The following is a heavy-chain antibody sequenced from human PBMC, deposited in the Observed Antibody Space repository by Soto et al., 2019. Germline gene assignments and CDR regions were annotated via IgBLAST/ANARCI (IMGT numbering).Heavy chain of an antibody. J-gene: IGHJ6*03. V-gene: IGHV3-66*02. CDR2: IYSGGST. CDR3: ASSGYSYGYYYYYMDV. Sequence: GGSLRLSCAASGFTVSSNYMSWVRQAPGKGLEWVSVIYSGGSTYYADSVKGRFTISRDNSKNTLYLQMNSLRAEDTAVYYCASSGYSYGYYYYYMDVWGKGTTVTVSS. CDR1: GFTVSSNY. D-gene: IGHD5-18*01.